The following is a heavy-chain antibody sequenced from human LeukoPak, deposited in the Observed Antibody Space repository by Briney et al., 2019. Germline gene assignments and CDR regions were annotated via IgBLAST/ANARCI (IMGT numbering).Heavy chain of an antibody. CDR2: INHGGSS. V-gene: IGHV4-34*01. CDR3: ARVDDSSGYYRYYFDY. CDR1: GGSFSGYY. J-gene: IGHJ4*02. D-gene: IGHD3-22*01. Sequence: PSETLSLTCAVYGGSFSGYYWSWIRQPPGKGLEWIGEINHGGSSNYNPSLKSRVTISVDTSKNQFSLNLSSVTAADTAVYYCARVDDSSGYYRYYFDYWGQGTLVTVSS.